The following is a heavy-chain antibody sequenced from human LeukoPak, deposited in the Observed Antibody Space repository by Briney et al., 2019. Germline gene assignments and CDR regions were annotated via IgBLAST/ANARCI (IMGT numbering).Heavy chain of an antibody. CDR2: INRSGST. CDR3: ARVEVQILSHYMDV. CDR1: GGSFSDYY. V-gene: IGHV4-34*01. D-gene: IGHD2-15*01. Sequence: SETLSLTCAVYGGSFSDYYWSWIRHPPAKGLEWIGEINRSGSTNYNPSLKSRVTMSVDTSKNQFSLKLSSVTAADTALYFCARVEVQILSHYMDVWDKGTTVTVSS. J-gene: IGHJ6*03.